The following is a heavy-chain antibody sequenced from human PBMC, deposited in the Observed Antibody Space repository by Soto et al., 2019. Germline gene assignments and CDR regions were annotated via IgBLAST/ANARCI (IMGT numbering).Heavy chain of an antibody. Sequence: PGGSLRLPCAASGFTFSSYAMHWVRQAPGRGLEYLSAISSNGGSTYYADSVKGRFTISRDNSKNTLYLQMGSLRAEDMAVYYCARGYYDFWSGLLGGMDVWGQGTTVTVAS. CDR1: GFTFSSYA. V-gene: IGHV3-64*02. CDR3: ARGYYDFWSGLLGGMDV. D-gene: IGHD3-3*01. J-gene: IGHJ6*02. CDR2: ISSNGGST.